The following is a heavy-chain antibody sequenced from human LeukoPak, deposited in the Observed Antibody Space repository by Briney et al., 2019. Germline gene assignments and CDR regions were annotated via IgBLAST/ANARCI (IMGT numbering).Heavy chain of an antibody. Sequence: GGSLRLSCAASGFSVSSNYMSWVRQAPGKGLEWVSVLYGGGSAYYPDSVKGRFTISRDNSKNTLYLQMNSLRAEDTAVYYCARNAYSSGWYGYFQHWCQGTLVTVSS. CDR3: ARNAYSSGWYGYFQH. CDR2: LYGGGSA. V-gene: IGHV3-66*01. J-gene: IGHJ1*01. D-gene: IGHD6-19*01. CDR1: GFSVSSNY.